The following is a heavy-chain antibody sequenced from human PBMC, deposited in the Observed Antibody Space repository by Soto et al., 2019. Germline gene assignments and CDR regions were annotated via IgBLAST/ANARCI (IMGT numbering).Heavy chain of an antibody. D-gene: IGHD2-2*01. J-gene: IGHJ3*02. V-gene: IGHV4-59*08. CDR2: IYYSGST. CDR3: ARQRGDIVVVPAAKRGHAFDI. CDR1: GGSISSYY. Sequence: PSETLSLTCTVSGGSISSYYWSWIRQPPGKGLEWIGYIYYSGSTNYNPSLKSRVTISVDTSKNQFSLKLSSVTAADTAVYYCARQRGDIVVVPAAKRGHAFDIWGQGTMVTVSS.